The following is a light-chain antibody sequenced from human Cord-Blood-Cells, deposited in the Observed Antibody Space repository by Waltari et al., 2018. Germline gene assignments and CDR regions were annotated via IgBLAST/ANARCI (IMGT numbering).Light chain of an antibody. CDR3: QEYGSSPRVT. V-gene: IGKV3-20*01. J-gene: IGKJ3*01. Sequence: DIVLTQSPGTLSLSPGERATLSCRAGQSVSSSYLAWYQQKPGQAPRLLIYGASSRATGSPDRFRCSGAGTDLTVTISRLEPEDFAVYYGQEYGSSPRVTFGPGTKVDIK. CDR2: GAS. CDR1: QSVSSSY.